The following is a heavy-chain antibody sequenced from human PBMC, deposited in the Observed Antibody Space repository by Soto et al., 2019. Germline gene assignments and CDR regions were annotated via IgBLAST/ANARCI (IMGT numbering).Heavy chain of an antibody. D-gene: IGHD1-1*01. Sequence: QVQLVESGGGVVQPGRSLRLSCAASGFTFSSYGMHWVRQAPGKGLEWVAVISYDGSNKYYADSVKGRFTISRDNSKNTLYLQMNSLRAEDTAVYYCARDPQVSGTDAFGIWGQGTMVTVSS. V-gene: IGHV3-30*03. CDR3: ARDPQVSGTDAFGI. CDR1: GFTFSSYG. CDR2: ISYDGSNK. J-gene: IGHJ3*02.